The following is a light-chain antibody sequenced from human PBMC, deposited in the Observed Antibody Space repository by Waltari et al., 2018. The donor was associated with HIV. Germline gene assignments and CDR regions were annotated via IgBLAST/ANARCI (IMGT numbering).Light chain of an antibody. CDR3: QSADSSCTYAV. V-gene: IGLV3-25*03. Sequence: SYKLTQPPSVSVSPVQTARNTCSGDVLPKQYAYWYQQKPGQAPVVVISKDSERPSGIPERFSGSSSGTTVTLTISGVQAEDEADYYCQSADSSCTYAVFGGGTQLTVL. CDR1: VLPKQY. J-gene: IGLJ7*01. CDR2: KDS.